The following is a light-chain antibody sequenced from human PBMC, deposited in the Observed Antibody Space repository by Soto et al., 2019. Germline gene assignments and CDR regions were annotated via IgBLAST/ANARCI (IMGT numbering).Light chain of an antibody. J-gene: IGLJ1*01. CDR1: SSDVGAYNY. CDR2: DVS. CDR3: SSFTSSSTRV. V-gene: IGLV2-14*01. Sequence: QSALTQSASVSGSPGQSITISCTGTSSDVGAYNYVSWYQQHPGKAPKLIIYDVSNRPAGVSNRFSGSKSGNTASLTISALQAEDEADYYRSSFTSSSTRVFGTVTKVTVL.